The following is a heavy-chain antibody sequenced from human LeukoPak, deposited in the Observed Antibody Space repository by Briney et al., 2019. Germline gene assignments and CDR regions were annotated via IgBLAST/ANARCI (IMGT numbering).Heavy chain of an antibody. CDR1: GGSISSYY. D-gene: IGHD3-22*01. V-gene: IGHV4-59*01. J-gene: IGHJ5*02. Sequence: SETLSLTCTVSGGSISSYYWSWIRQPPGKGLEWIGYIYYSGSTNYNPSLKSRVTKSVDTSKNQFTLKLSSVTAADTAVYYCARDPGDYYDSSGYSNWFDPWGQGTLVTVSS. CDR3: ARDPGDYYDSSGYSNWFDP. CDR2: IYYSGST.